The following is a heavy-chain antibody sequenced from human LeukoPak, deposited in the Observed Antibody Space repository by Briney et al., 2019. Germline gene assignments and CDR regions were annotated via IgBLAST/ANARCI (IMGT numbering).Heavy chain of an antibody. CDR2: VIRLVRT. CDR3: ERGSASGIYPIDY. J-gene: IGHJ4*02. Sequence: ESLSLTCAVSGGSFSVYYWSWIRQPPGKGLEWIGEVIRLVRTSYNPSLKSRVTMSLDTSKKECSLKLTSVTAADTAVYYCERGSASGIYPIDYWGQGTLVTVVS. D-gene: IGHD6-19*01. CDR1: GGSFSVYY. V-gene: IGHV4-34*01.